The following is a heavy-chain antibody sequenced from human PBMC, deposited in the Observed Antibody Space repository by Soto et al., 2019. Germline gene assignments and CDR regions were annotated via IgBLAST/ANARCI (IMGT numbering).Heavy chain of an antibody. Sequence: QVQLVQSGAEVTKPGASVKVSCRASGYTFTTYDINWVRQATGQGLEWMGWIRPNSGATGYAQKFQGRVTMTIDTSIRTAYMELSNLRSEDTAIYYGARGVDAGVDAWGQGITVTVSS. J-gene: IGHJ6*01. CDR1: GYTFTTYD. D-gene: IGHD1-1*01. CDR2: IRPNSGAT. V-gene: IGHV1-8*01. CDR3: ARGVDAGVDA.